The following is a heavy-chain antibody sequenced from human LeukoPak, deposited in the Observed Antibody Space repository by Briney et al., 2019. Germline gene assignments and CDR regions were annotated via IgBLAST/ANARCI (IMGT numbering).Heavy chain of an antibody. CDR3: AREDYDYVWGSYRPLDY. J-gene: IGHJ4*02. V-gene: IGHV3-33*01. Sequence: GGSLRLSCAASGFTFSSYGMHWVPQAPGKGLEWVAVIWYDGSNKYYADSVKGRFTISRDNSKNTLYLQMNSLRAEDTAVYYCAREDYDYVWGSYRPLDYWGQGTLVTVSS. D-gene: IGHD3-16*02. CDR1: GFTFSSYG. CDR2: IWYDGSNK.